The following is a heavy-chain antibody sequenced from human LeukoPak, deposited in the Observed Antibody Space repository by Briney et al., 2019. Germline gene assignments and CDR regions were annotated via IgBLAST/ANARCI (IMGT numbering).Heavy chain of an antibody. Sequence: GGSLTLSCAASGLTFSNCAMSWVRQAPGKGLEWVSAISTSGGRTFYPDSVKGRFTISRDNSKNTLYLQMNSLTAEDTAVYHCAKIYYASGSYDWCGPWGQGTLVTVSS. CDR3: AKIYYASGSYDWCGP. CDR1: GLTFSNCA. J-gene: IGHJ5*02. D-gene: IGHD3-10*01. CDR2: ISTSGGRT. V-gene: IGHV3-23*01.